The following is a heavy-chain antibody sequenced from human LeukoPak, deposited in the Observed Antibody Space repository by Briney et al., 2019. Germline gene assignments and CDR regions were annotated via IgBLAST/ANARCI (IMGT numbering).Heavy chain of an antibody. D-gene: IGHD6-13*01. V-gene: IGHV4-39*07. CDR2: IYYTGNT. J-gene: IGHJ3*02. Sequence: SETLSLTCTVSSGSISSSSYYWGWICQPPGKGLEWIESIYYTGNTYYNPSLKSRVTISVDTSKNQFSLKLSSVTAADTAVYYCARGPGYSSTTDDFEIWGQGTMVTVSS. CDR3: ARGPGYSSTTDDFEI. CDR1: SGSISSSSYY.